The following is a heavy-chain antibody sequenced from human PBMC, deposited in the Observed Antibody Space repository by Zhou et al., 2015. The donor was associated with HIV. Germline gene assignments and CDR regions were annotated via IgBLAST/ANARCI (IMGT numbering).Heavy chain of an antibody. CDR1: GGTFSSYA. J-gene: IGHJ4*02. Sequence: QVQLVQSGAEEKKPGASVKVSCKASGGTFSSYAISWVRQAPGQGLEWMGGIIPIFGTANYAQKFQGRVTITADESTSTAYMELSSLRSEDTAVYYCASGAYYYDSSGSNYWGQGTLVTVSS. V-gene: IGHV1-69*13. CDR2: IIPIFGTA. CDR3: ASGAYYYDSSGSNY. D-gene: IGHD3-22*01.